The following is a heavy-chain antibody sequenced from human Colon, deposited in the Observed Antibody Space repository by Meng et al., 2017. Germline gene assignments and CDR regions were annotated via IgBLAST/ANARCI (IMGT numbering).Heavy chain of an antibody. Sequence: SVKVSCKASGGTFSSYAISWVRQAPGQGLEWMGGIIPIFGTANYAQKFQGRVTITTDESTSTAYMELNSLRSEDTAVYYCARRVNYYGSGSYYKSWYFDLWGRGTLVTVSS. CDR2: IIPIFGTA. V-gene: IGHV1-69*05. CDR3: ARRVNYYGSGSYYKSWYFDL. CDR1: GGTFSSYA. D-gene: IGHD3-10*01. J-gene: IGHJ2*01.